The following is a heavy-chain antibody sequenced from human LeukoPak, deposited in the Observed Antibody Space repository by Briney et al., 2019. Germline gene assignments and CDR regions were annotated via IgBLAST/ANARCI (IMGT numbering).Heavy chain of an antibody. V-gene: IGHV4-59*01. CDR3: ARGGGQLLDCSSTSCYTRSEPFDY. Sequence: PSETLSLTCTVSGGSISSYYWSWIRQPPGKGLEWIGYIYYSGSTNYNPSLKSRVTISVDTSKNQFSLKLSSVTAADTAVYYCARGGGQLLDCSSTSCYTRSEPFDYWGQGTLVTVSS. D-gene: IGHD2-2*02. J-gene: IGHJ4*02. CDR2: IYYSGST. CDR1: GGSISSYY.